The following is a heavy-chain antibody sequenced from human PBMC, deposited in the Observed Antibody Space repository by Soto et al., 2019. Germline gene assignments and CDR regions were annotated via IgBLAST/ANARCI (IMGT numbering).Heavy chain of an antibody. Sequence: PSQTLSLTCAISGDSVSSTSAAWSWIRQSPSRGLEWLGSTYYRSKWYSDYAVSVKSRITISPDTSKNQFSLRLTSVTAADSAVYFCARQPYLPKARKDFWGPGTLVTVSS. CDR3: ARQPYLPKARKDF. J-gene: IGHJ4*02. CDR1: GDSVSSTSAA. CDR2: TYYRSKWYS. V-gene: IGHV6-1*01.